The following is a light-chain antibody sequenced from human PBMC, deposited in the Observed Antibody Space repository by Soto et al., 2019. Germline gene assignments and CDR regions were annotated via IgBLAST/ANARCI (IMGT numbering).Light chain of an antibody. CDR3: HQYNIWPLP. V-gene: IGKV3-15*01. CDR1: QSVSSD. Sequence: ETQMTQSPVTLSVSPGERVTLSCRASQSVSSDLAWYQKKPGQPPRLLIYGAATRATGIPARFSGSGSGTEFTLTINSLQSEDFALYYCHQYNIWPLPFGGGTRVQIK. J-gene: IGKJ4*01. CDR2: GAA.